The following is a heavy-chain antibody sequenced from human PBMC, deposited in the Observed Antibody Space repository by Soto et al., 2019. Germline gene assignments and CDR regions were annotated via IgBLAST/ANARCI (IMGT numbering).Heavy chain of an antibody. D-gene: IGHD6-25*01. Sequence: GGSLRLSCVASGFTVTNNYMSWVRQAPGKGLEWISGINWNGASAGYADSVKGRFTISRDNAKNSLYLQMNSLRAEDTALYYCARGLNKAALSFEYWGQGTLVTVSS. CDR2: INWNGASA. V-gene: IGHV3-20*04. J-gene: IGHJ4*01. CDR3: ARGLNKAALSFEY. CDR1: GFTVTNNY.